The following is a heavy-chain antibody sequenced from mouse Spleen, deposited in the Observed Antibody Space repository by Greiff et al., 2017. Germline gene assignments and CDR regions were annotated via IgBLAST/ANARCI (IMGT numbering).Heavy chain of an antibody. CDR1: GYSITSGYY. J-gene: IGHJ3*01. CDR2: ISYDGSN. CDR3: ARAYGNYDFAY. Sequence: EVKLMESGPGLVKPSQSLSLTCSVTGYSITSGYYWNWIRQFPGNKLEWMGYISYDGSNNYNPSLKNRISITRDTSKNQFFLKLNSVTTEDTATYYCARAYGNYDFAYWGQGTLVTVSA. D-gene: IGHD2-10*02. V-gene: IGHV3-6*01.